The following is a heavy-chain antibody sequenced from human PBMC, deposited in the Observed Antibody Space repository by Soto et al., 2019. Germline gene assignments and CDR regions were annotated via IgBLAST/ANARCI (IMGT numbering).Heavy chain of an antibody. CDR1: GFTFSSYS. Sequence: EVQLVESGGGLVKPGGSLRLSCAASGFTFSSYSMNWVRQAPGKGLEWVSSISSSSSYIYYADSVKGRFTISRDNAKNSLYLQMNSLRAEDTAVYYCARGAGSGYVWHFDYWGQGTLVTVSS. V-gene: IGHV3-21*01. D-gene: IGHD5-12*01. CDR2: ISSSSSYI. CDR3: ARGAGSGYVWHFDY. J-gene: IGHJ4*02.